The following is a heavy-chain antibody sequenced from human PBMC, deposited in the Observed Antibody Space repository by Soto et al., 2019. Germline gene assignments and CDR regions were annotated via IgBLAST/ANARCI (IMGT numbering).Heavy chain of an antibody. J-gene: IGHJ4*02. D-gene: IGHD3-22*01. Sequence: PGGSLRLSCAASGFTFSSYAMSWVRQGXXEGLEWVSAISGSGGSTYSADSVKGRLTISRDNSKNKLYLQXXSXRAXXTAVYYCAXTCASSGYSAYWGQGTLVTVSS. V-gene: IGHV3-23*01. CDR2: ISGSGGST. CDR3: AXTCASSGYSAY. CDR1: GFTFSSYA.